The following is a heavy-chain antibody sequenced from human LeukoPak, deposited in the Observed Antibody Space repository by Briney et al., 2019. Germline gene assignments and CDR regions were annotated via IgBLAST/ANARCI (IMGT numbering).Heavy chain of an antibody. CDR1: GFTFTSSA. V-gene: IGHV1-58*02. J-gene: IGHJ3*02. Sequence: SVKVSCKASGFTFTSSAMQWVRQARGQRLEWIGWTVVGSGNTNYAQKFQERVTITRDMSTSTAYMELSSLRSEDTAVYYCAAVLSPVGAFDIWGQGTMVTVSS. CDR2: TVVGSGNT. CDR3: AAVLSPVGAFDI. D-gene: IGHD2/OR15-2a*01.